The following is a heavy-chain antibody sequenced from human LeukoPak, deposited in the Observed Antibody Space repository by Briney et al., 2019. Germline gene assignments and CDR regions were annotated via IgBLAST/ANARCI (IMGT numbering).Heavy chain of an antibody. V-gene: IGHV4-34*01. CDR3: ARVPYCSGGSCFLKPMDV. CDR2: INHSGST. J-gene: IGHJ6*03. D-gene: IGHD2-15*01. CDR1: GGSFSGYY. Sequence: SETLSLTCAVYGGSFSGYYWSWIRQPPGKGLEWIGEINHSGSTNYNPSLKSRVTISVDTSKNQFSLKLSSVTAADTAVYYCARVPYCSGGSCFLKPMDVWGKGTTDTVSS.